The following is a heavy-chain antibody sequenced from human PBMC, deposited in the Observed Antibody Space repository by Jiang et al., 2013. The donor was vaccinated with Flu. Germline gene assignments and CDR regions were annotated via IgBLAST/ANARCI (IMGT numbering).Heavy chain of an antibody. D-gene: IGHD1-26*01. Sequence: KFQGRVTITADKSTTTAYMELSSLRSEDTAMYYCARRRGVGVTTRVYPFDIWGQGTKVTVSS. J-gene: IGHJ3*02. CDR3: ARRRGVGVTTRVYPFDI. V-gene: IGHV1-69*02.